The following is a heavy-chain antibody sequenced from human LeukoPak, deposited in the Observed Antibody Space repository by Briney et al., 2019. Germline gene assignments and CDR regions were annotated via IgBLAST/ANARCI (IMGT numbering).Heavy chain of an antibody. CDR3: GYTNNFYH. V-gene: IGHV3-7*01. D-gene: IGHD3-16*02. Sequence: GGSLGLSCAASGFTFRSYTMNWVRHAPGQGLEWVANIKHDGSVEYYVDSVKGRFTISRDDGRNSVSLQMNSVRAEDTAVYYCGYTNNFYHWGQGTLVVVSS. J-gene: IGHJ4*02. CDR2: IKHDGSVE. CDR1: GFTFRSYT.